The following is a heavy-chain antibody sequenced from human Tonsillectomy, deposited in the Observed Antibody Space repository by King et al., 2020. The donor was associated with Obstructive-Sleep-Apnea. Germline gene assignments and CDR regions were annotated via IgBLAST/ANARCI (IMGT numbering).Heavy chain of an antibody. D-gene: IGHD4-17*01. J-gene: IGHJ4*02. CDR1: GGSISSYY. CDR3: ARGPQTTTVTTTYFDY. CDR2: IYYSGNT. Sequence: QLQESGPGLVKPSETLSLTCTVSGGSISSYYWNWIRQPPGKGLEWIGYIYYSGNTKCNPSLKSRVTISVDSSKNQFSLKLSSVTAADTGLYYCARGPQTTTVTTTYFDYWGQGTLVTVSS. V-gene: IGHV4-59*01.